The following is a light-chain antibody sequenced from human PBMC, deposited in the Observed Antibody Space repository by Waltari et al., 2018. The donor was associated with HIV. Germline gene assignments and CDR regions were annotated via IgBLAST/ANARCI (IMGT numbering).Light chain of an antibody. J-gene: IGLJ1*01. CDR2: YDS. Sequence: SYVLTQPPSVSVAPGKTARITCGGKNIGRKGVHWYQQKPGQAPVLVIYYDSDRPSGIPERFSGSNSGNTATLTISRVEAGDEADYYCQVWDSSSDHPVFGTGTKVTVL. V-gene: IGLV3-21*04. CDR3: QVWDSSSDHPV. CDR1: NIGRKG.